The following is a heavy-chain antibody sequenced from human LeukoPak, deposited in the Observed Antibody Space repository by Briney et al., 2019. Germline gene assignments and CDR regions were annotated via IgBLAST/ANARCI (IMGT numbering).Heavy chain of an antibody. CDR2: ISYDGSNK. Sequence: GGSLRLSCAASGFTFSSYAMHWVRQAPGKGLEWVAVISYDGSNKYYADSLKGRFTISRDNSKNTLYLQMNSLRAEDTAVYYCARDGYCSGGSCYFEISGDAFDIWGQGTMVTVSS. CDR1: GFTFSSYA. CDR3: ARDGYCSGGSCYFEISGDAFDI. J-gene: IGHJ3*02. D-gene: IGHD2-15*01. V-gene: IGHV3-30*04.